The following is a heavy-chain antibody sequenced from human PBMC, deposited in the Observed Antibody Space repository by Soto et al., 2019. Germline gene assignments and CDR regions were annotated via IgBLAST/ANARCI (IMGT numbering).Heavy chain of an antibody. CDR2: ISGSGGST. Sequence: EVQLLESGGGLVQPRGSLRLSCAASGFTFSSYAMSWVRQAPGKGLEWVSAISGSGGSTYYADSVKGRFTISRDNSKNTLYLQMNSLRAEDTAVYYCAKDQARGFYYYYYMDVWGKGTTVTVSS. CDR3: AKDQARGFYYYYYMDV. V-gene: IGHV3-23*01. CDR1: GFTFSSYA. D-gene: IGHD5-12*01. J-gene: IGHJ6*03.